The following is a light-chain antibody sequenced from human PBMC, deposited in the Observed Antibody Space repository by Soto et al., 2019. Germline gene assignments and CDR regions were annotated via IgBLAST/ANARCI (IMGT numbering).Light chain of an antibody. CDR2: AAS. J-gene: IGKJ1*01. CDR1: QSIAIY. V-gene: IGKV1-39*01. CDR3: QQLNSYPRT. Sequence: DIQMTQSPSSLSASVGDRVTITCRASQSIAIYVNWYQRKPGKAPKLLIYAASTLQSGVPSRFSGSGSGTDLTLTISSLQPEDVATYYCQQLNSYPRTFGQGTKVDI.